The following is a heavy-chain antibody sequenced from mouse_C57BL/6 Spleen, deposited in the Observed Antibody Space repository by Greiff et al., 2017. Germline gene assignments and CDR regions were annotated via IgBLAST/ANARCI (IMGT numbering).Heavy chain of an antibody. CDR1: RYTFTSYT. J-gene: IGHJ4*01. CDR2: INPSSGYT. Sequence: QVQLKESGAELARPGASVKMSCKASRYTFTSYTMHWVKQRPGQGLEWIGYINPSSGYTKYNQKFKDKATLTADKSSSTAYMQLSSLTSEDSAVYYCARSYYSNSMDYWGQGTSVTVSS. V-gene: IGHV1-4*01. D-gene: IGHD2-5*01. CDR3: ARSYYSNSMDY.